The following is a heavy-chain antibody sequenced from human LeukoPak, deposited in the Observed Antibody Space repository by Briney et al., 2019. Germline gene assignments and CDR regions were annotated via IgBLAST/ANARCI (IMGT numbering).Heavy chain of an antibody. D-gene: IGHD3-16*02. V-gene: IGHV7-4-1*02. Sequence: GASVKVSCKASGYTFTSYAMNWVRQAPGQGLEWMGWINPNTGNPTYAQGFTGRFVFSLDTSVSTTYLQISSLKAEDTAVYYCARAYQRLGGLSFPDQWGQGTLVSVPS. J-gene: IGHJ5*02. CDR3: ARAYQRLGGLSFPDQ. CDR2: INPNTGNP. CDR1: GYTFTSYA.